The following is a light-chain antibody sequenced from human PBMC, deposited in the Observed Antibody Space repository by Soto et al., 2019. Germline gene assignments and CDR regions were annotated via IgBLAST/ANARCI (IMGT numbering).Light chain of an antibody. CDR2: AAS. CDR1: QGISSW. V-gene: IGKV1D-12*01. CDR3: QQANSFPIT. J-gene: IGKJ5*01. Sequence: DIQMTQSPSSVSASVGDSVTITWRASQGISSWLAWYQQKPGKASKLLIYAASSLQSEVPSRFSGSGSGTDFTLTISRLQPEDFATYHWQQANSFPITCGQGTRLEIK.